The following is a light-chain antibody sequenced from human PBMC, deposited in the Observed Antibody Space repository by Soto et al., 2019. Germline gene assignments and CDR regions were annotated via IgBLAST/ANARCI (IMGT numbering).Light chain of an antibody. J-gene: IGKJ4*01. CDR2: GAS. Sequence: EIVMTQSPATLYVSPGERATLSCRASQSVSGKLAWYQHKAGQAPRLLIYGASTRATGIPARISGSGSETEFSLTISRVQSEDFAVYYCQQYNAWPLTLGGGTKVEIK. V-gene: IGKV3-15*01. CDR3: QQYNAWPLT. CDR1: QSVSGK.